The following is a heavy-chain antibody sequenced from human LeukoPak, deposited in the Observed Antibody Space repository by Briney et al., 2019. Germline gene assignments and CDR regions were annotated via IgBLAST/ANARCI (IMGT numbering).Heavy chain of an antibody. J-gene: IGHJ4*02. D-gene: IGHD3-22*01. CDR2: ISYDGSNK. V-gene: IGHV3-30*18. CDR3: AEDSTSFNYYDSSGYPPLDY. Sequence: SGGSLRLSCAASGFTFRNYVIHWVRQAPGKGLEWVAVISYDGSNKYYADSVKGRFTISRDNSKNTLYLQMNSLRAEDTAVYYCAEDSTSFNYYDSSGYPPLDYWGQGTLVTVSS. CDR1: GFTFRNYV.